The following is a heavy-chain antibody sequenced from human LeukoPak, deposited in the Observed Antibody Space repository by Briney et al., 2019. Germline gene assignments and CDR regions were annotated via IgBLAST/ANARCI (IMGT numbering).Heavy chain of an antibody. Sequence: GGSLRLSCAASGFTFSSYGMHWVRQAPGKGLEWVAVISYDGSNKYYADSVKGRFTISRDNSKNTLYLQMNSLRAEDTAVYYCAKGSSSIAAAAADAFDIWGQGTMVTVSS. CDR3: AKGSSSIAAAAADAFDI. CDR1: GFTFSSYG. D-gene: IGHD6-13*01. CDR2: ISYDGSNK. J-gene: IGHJ3*02. V-gene: IGHV3-30*18.